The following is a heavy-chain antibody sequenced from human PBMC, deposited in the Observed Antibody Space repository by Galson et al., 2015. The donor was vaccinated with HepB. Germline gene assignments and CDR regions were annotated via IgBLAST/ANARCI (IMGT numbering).Heavy chain of an antibody. Sequence: SETLSLTCAVYGGSFSGYYWSWIRQPPGKGLEWIGEINHSGSTNYNPSLKSRVTISVDTSKNQFSLKLSSVTAADTAVYYCARLGPCGGDCLFYFDYWGQGTLVTVSS. D-gene: IGHD2-21*02. V-gene: IGHV4-34*01. J-gene: IGHJ4*02. CDR2: INHSGST. CDR3: ARLGPCGGDCLFYFDY. CDR1: GGSFSGYY.